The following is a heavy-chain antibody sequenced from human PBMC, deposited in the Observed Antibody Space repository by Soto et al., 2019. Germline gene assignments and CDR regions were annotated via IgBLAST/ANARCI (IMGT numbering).Heavy chain of an antibody. Sequence: SETLSLTCAVSGGSISSGGYSWSWIRQPPGKGLEWIGYIYHSGSTYYNPSLKSRVTISVDRSKNQFSLKLSSVTAADTAVYYCARGGDVVAYFDYWGQGTLVTVSS. CDR1: GGSISSGGYS. CDR2: IYHSGST. J-gene: IGHJ4*02. D-gene: IGHD2-21*01. V-gene: IGHV4-30-2*01. CDR3: ARGGDVVAYFDY.